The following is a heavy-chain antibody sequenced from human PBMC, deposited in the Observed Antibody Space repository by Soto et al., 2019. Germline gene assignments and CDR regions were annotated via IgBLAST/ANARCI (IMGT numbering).Heavy chain of an antibody. D-gene: IGHD6-19*01. J-gene: IGHJ4*02. V-gene: IGHV4-4*02. CDR2: IYHSGST. CDR1: SGSISSSNW. CDR3: ARIGVGGQWLVFDY. Sequence: SETLSLTCAVSSGSISSSNWWSWVRQPPGKGLEWIGEIYHSGSTNYNPSLKSRVTISVDKSKNQFSLKLSSVTAADTAVYYCARIGVGGQWLVFDYWGQGTLVTVSS.